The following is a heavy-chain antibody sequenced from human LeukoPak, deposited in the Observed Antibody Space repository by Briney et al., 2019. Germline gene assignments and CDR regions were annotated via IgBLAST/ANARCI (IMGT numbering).Heavy chain of an antibody. D-gene: IGHD6-6*01. CDR2: IYHSGST. V-gene: IGHV4-38-2*02. CDR3: ARGGLFEYSSSSYDY. Sequence: SETLSLTCTVSGYSISSGYYWGWIRQPPGKGLEWIGSIYHSGSTNYNPSLKSRVTISVDTSKNQFSLKLSSVTAADTAVYYCARGGLFEYSSSSYDYWGQGTLVTVSS. CDR1: GYSISSGYY. J-gene: IGHJ4*02.